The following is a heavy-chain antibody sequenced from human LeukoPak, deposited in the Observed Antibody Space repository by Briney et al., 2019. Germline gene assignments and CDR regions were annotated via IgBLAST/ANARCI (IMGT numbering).Heavy chain of an antibody. Sequence: GRSLRLSCAASGFTFSAYGMHWVRQAPGKGLEWVAIISYDGTNKYYADSVKGRFTISRDNSKNTLYLQMNSLRAEDTAVYYCAKGRGAFDIWGQGTMVTVSS. CDR3: AKGRGAFDI. V-gene: IGHV3-30*18. D-gene: IGHD3-10*01. CDR2: ISYDGTNK. J-gene: IGHJ3*02. CDR1: GFTFSAYG.